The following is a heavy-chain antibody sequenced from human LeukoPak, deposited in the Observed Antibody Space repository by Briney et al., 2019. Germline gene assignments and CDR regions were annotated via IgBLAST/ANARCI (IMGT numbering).Heavy chain of an antibody. D-gene: IGHD1-26*01. V-gene: IGHV4-4*07. CDR2: IYTSGST. CDR3: ARVVPPGIVGATHKYYYYYYMDV. Sequence: SETLSLTCTVSGGAISSYYWSWIRQPAGKGLEWIGRIYTSGSTNYNPSLKSRVTMSVDTSKNQFSLKLSSVTAADTAVYYCARVVPPGIVGATHKYYYYYYMDVWGKGTTVTVSS. CDR1: GGAISSYY. J-gene: IGHJ6*03.